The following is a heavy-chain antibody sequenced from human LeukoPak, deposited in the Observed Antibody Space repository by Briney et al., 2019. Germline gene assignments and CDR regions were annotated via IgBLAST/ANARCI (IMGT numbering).Heavy chain of an antibody. CDR1: GFTFSSYW. CDR3: VREGYCDGDCSSAWYFDL. V-gene: IGHV3-74*01. CDR2: IDNYGSST. J-gene: IGHJ2*01. Sequence: GGSLRLSCAASGFTFSSYWMHWVRQAPGKGLVWVSRIDNYGSSTRYADSVKGRFTISRDSAKNTLYLQMNSLRAEDTAVYYCVREGYCDGDCSSAWYFDLWGRGTLVTVSS. D-gene: IGHD2-21*02.